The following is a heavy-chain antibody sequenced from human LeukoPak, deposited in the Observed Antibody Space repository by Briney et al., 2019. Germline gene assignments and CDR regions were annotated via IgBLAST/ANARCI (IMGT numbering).Heavy chain of an antibody. CDR3: ARGVEPLAANTLAY. V-gene: IGHV3-53*01. D-gene: IGHD1-14*01. CDR2: LYSDGNT. CDR1: GFTVIAND. J-gene: IGHJ4*02. Sequence: GGSLRLSCAASGFTVIANDMTWVRQAPGKGLDWVSVLYSDGNTKYADSVQGRFTISRDNSKNTLYLEMNSLSPDDTAVYYCARGVEPLAANTLAYWGQGTLVTVSS.